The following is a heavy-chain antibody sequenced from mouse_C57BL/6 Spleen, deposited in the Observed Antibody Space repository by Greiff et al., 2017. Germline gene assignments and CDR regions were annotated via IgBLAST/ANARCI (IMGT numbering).Heavy chain of an antibody. D-gene: IGHD2-4*01. Sequence: VQLQQPGTELVKPGASVKLSCKASGYTFTSYWMHWVKQRPGQGLEWIGNINPSNGGTNYNEKFKSKAPLTVDKSSSTAYMQRSSLTSEDSAVYYCARSVGYDYDWFAYWGQGTLVTVSA. CDR2: INPSNGGT. CDR1: GYTFTSYW. J-gene: IGHJ3*01. CDR3: ARSVGYDYDWFAY. V-gene: IGHV1-53*01.